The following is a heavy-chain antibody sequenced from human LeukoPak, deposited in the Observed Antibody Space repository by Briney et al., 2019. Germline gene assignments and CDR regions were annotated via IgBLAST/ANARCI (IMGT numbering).Heavy chain of an antibody. J-gene: IGHJ4*02. D-gene: IGHD2-15*01. Sequence: ASVKVSCKASGYTFTDYYLHWVRQAPGQGLEWMGWINPNSGGTKFAQKFQGRVTMTSDTSIKTAYMELRRLRSEDTALYYCVRGRFRYCSGAVCYSHYFEYWGQGTLLTVYS. CDR2: INPNSGGT. CDR3: VRGRFRYCSGAVCYSHYFEY. CDR1: GYTFTDYY. V-gene: IGHV1-2*02.